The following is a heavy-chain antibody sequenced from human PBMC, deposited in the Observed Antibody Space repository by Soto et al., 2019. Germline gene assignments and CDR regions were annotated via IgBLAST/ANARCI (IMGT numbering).Heavy chain of an antibody. J-gene: IGHJ4*02. CDR1: GYTFTSYY. Sequence: ASVKVSCKASGYTFTSYYMHWVRQAPGQGLEWMGIINPSGGSTSYAQKFQGRVTMTRDTSTSTVYMELSSLRSEDTAVYYCGRASRIQLWHLDYWGQGTLVTVS. CDR2: INPSGGST. D-gene: IGHD5-18*01. CDR3: GRASRIQLWHLDY. V-gene: IGHV1-46*01.